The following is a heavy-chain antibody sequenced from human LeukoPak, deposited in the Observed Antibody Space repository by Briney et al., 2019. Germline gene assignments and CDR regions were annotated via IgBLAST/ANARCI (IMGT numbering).Heavy chain of an antibody. Sequence: ASVKVSCKASGYTFTSYGISWVRQAPGQGLEWMGWISAYNGNTNYAQKLQGRVTMTTDTSTSTAYMELRSLRSDDTAVYYCARDLGLLWLGELLSNWFDPWGQGTLVTVSS. CDR2: ISAYNGNT. CDR1: GYTFTSYG. D-gene: IGHD3-10*01. V-gene: IGHV1-18*01. J-gene: IGHJ5*02. CDR3: ARDLGLLWLGELLSNWFDP.